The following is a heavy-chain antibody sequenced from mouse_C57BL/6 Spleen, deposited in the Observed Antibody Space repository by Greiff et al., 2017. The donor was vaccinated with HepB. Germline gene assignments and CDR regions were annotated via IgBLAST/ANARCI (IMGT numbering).Heavy chain of an antibody. V-gene: IGHV5-17*01. CDR2: ISSGSSTI. CDR3: ARDYYGSSYFDY. D-gene: IGHD1-1*01. J-gene: IGHJ2*01. Sequence: EVKLMESGGGLVKPGGSLKLSCAASGFTFSDYGMHWVRQAPEKGLEWVAYISSGSSTIYYADTVKGRFTISRDNAKKTLFLQMTSLRSEDTAMYYCARDYYGSSYFDYWGQGTTLTVSS. CDR1: GFTFSDYG.